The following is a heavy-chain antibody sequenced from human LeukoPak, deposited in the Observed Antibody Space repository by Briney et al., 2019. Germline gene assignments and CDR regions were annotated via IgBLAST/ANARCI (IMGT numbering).Heavy chain of an antibody. CDR2: IKQDGSEK. V-gene: IGHV3-7*04. CDR3: ARGGYSYGFDAFDI. Sequence: GGSLRLSCAASAFTFSGYWMSWVRQAPGKGLEWVANIKQDGSEKYYVDSVKGRFTISRDNAKNSLYLQMNSLRAEDTAVYYCARGGYSYGFDAFDIWGQGTMVTVSS. J-gene: IGHJ3*02. CDR1: AFTFSGYW. D-gene: IGHD5-18*01.